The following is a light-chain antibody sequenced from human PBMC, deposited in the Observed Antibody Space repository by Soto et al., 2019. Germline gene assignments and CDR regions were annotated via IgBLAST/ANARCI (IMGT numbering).Light chain of an antibody. Sequence: QSVLTQPPSVSGAPGQRVTISCTGSSSNIGAHYDVHWYQQLPGTAPKLLIYGNSNRPSGVPDRFSGSKSGTSASLAITGLQAEDEADYYCCSYAGSSWIFGGGTKLTVL. J-gene: IGLJ2*01. CDR3: CSYAGSSWI. CDR2: GNS. CDR1: SSNIGAHYD. V-gene: IGLV1-40*01.